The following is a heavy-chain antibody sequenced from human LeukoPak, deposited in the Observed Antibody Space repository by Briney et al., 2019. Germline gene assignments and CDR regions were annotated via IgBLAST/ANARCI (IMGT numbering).Heavy chain of an antibody. Sequence: GASVKVSCKASGGTFSSYAISWVRQAPGQGLEWMGGIIPIFGTANYAQKFQGRVTITADESTSTAYMELSSLRSEDTAVYYCASQPEYSSSSPYDYWGQGTLVTVSS. CDR3: ASQPEYSSSSPYDY. D-gene: IGHD6-6*01. CDR1: GGTFSSYA. J-gene: IGHJ4*02. CDR2: IIPIFGTA. V-gene: IGHV1-69*01.